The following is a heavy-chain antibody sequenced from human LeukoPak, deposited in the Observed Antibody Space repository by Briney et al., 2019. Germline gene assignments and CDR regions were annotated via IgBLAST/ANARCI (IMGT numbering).Heavy chain of an antibody. V-gene: IGHV1-3*01. J-gene: IGHJ5*02. CDR1: GYTLTNYA. D-gene: IGHD3-10*01. CDR2: FNSDTGNT. Sequence: ASVKVSCKASGYTLTNYAIHWVRQAPGQRLEWMGWFNSDTGNTDYSQKFQGRVTITRDTSASTAYMELSSLRSEGTAVYYCARKGKVTMVRGVIIAPNWFDPWGQGTLVTVSS. CDR3: ARKGKVTMVRGVIIAPNWFDP.